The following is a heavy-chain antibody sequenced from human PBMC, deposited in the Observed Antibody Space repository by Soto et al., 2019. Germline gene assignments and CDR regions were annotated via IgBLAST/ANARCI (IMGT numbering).Heavy chain of an antibody. J-gene: IGHJ4*02. CDR2: ISSSSSTI. V-gene: IGHV3-48*02. D-gene: IGHD3-22*01. Sequence: GGSLRLSCAASGFTFSSYSMNWVRQAPGKGLEWVSYISSSSSTIYYADSVKGRFTISRDNAKNSLYLQMNSLRDEDTAVYYCAREGYYDSSAPTRGDYWGQGTLVTVSS. CDR3: AREGYYDSSAPTRGDY. CDR1: GFTFSSYS.